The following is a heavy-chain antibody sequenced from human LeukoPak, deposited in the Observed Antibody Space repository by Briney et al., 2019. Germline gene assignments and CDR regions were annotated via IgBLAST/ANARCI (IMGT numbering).Heavy chain of an antibody. D-gene: IGHD5-18*01. CDR2: IYRSGGT. V-gene: IGHV4-61*02. Sequence: SQTLSLTCTVSGDSMSSGSFYYWSWIRQSAGKGLEWIGRIYRSGGTNYNPSLKSRVTISVDTSKSQFSLKLTSVTAADTAVYYCARYSSVHRYFDLWGRGTLVTLSS. J-gene: IGHJ2*01. CDR1: GDSMSSGSFY. CDR3: ARYSSVHRYFDL.